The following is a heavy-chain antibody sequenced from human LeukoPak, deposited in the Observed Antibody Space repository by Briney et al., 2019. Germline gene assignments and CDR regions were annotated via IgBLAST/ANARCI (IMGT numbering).Heavy chain of an antibody. V-gene: IGHV1-18*01. CDR1: GYTFTMYG. CDR3: ARDLNYVTLGYDILADVGYYFDY. Sequence: ASVKVSCKASGYTFTMYGISWVRQAPGQGLQWLGRISPHNGNTKYAQDLQGRVSMTTDTSTSTAYLELRSLRSDDTAIYYCARDLNYVTLGYDILADVGYYFDYWGQGSLVTVSS. CDR2: ISPHNGNT. D-gene: IGHD3-9*01. J-gene: IGHJ4*02.